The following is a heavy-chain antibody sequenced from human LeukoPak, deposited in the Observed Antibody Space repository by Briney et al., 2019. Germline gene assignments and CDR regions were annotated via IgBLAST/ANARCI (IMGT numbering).Heavy chain of an antibody. CDR1: GYTFTSYY. CDR2: INPSGGST. V-gene: IGHV1-46*01. J-gene: IGHJ6*02. Sequence: ASVKVSCKASGYTFTSYYMHWVRQAPGQGLEWMGIINPSGGSTSYAQKFQGRVTMTRDTSTSTVYMELGSLRSEDTAVYYCARKLGSSSWYYDYYYGMDVWGQGTTVTVSS. CDR3: ARKLGSSSWYYDYYYGMDV. D-gene: IGHD6-13*01.